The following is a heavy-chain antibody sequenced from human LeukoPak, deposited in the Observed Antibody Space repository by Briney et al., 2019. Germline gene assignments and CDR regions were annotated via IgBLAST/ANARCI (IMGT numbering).Heavy chain of an antibody. Sequence: GGSLRLSCAASGFTFSRNTMNWVRQAPGKGLEWVSSISSSSSYIYYADSVKGRFTISRDNSKSTLYLQMNSLRAEDTAVYYCARDSGFSGTQRGEYWGQGTLVTVSS. CDR3: ARDSGFSGTQRGEY. CDR2: ISSSSSYI. J-gene: IGHJ4*02. D-gene: IGHD3/OR15-3a*01. CDR1: GFTFSRNT. V-gene: IGHV3-21*01.